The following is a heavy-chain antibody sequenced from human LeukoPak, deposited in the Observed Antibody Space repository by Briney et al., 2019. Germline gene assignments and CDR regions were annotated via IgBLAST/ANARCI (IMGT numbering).Heavy chain of an antibody. V-gene: IGHV3-30*02. Sequence: GGSLRLSCAASGFTFSSYARSWVRQAPGEGLEWVAFIRYDGSNKDYVDSVKGRFTISRDNSKNTLYLQMNSLRAEVTAVYYCAKDDYDFWSDYYKGFDYWGQGTLVTVSS. CDR2: IRYDGSNK. CDR1: GFTFSSYA. J-gene: IGHJ4*02. CDR3: AKDDYDFWSDYYKGFDY. D-gene: IGHD3-3*01.